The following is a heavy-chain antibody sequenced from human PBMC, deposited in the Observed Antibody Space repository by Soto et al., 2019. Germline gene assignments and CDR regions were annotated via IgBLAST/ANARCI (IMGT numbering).Heavy chain of an antibody. CDR2: INPHGGST. CDR3: ARSSWGNFDIIIEGTNGFAA. J-gene: IGHJ5*02. CDR1: RDTFTSYY. V-gene: IGHV1-46*01. D-gene: IGHD3-9*01. Sequence: ALMKVSCKAPRDTFTSYYINWVRQAPGQGLEWMGVINPHGGSTAYAQKFKGRVTLTRDTTASTVYMEVRSLAYEYTAMYYCARSSWGNFDIIIEGTNGFAAWGQGTLVTVSS.